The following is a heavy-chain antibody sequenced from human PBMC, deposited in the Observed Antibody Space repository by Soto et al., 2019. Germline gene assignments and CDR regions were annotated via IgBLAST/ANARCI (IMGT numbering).Heavy chain of an antibody. CDR2: IYYSGST. Sequence: SETLSLTCTVSGGSISSGGYYWSWIRQHPGKGLEWIGYIYYSGSTYYNPSLKSRVTISVDTSKNQFSLKLSSVTAADTAVYYCAIRRDGIVDYWGQGTLVTVSS. V-gene: IGHV4-31*03. D-gene: IGHD2-15*01. J-gene: IGHJ4*02. CDR1: GGSISSGGYY. CDR3: AIRRDGIVDY.